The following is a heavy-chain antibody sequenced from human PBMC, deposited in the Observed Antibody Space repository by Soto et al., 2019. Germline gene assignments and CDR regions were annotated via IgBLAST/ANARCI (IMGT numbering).Heavy chain of an antibody. CDR3: ARDKDWAFDY. J-gene: IGHJ4*02. CDR1: GFTFSSYS. V-gene: IGHV3-48*03. Sequence: GGSLRLSCVASGFTFSSYSMVWVRQAPGKGLEWVSYIFVTGGTIYYADSVKGRFTVSRDNAKNSLFLLMSSLRAEDTAVYYCARDKDWAFDYWGQGTQVTVSS. CDR2: IFVTGGTI. D-gene: IGHD3-9*01.